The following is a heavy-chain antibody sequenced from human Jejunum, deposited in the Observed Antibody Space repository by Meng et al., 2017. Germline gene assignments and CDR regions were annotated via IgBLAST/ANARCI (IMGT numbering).Heavy chain of an antibody. CDR2: IYWDDDK. J-gene: IGHJ5*02. V-gene: IGHV2-5*02. CDR1: GFSLRTRTVG. CDR3: AHRIAYSSDYNVGWFDP. Sequence: QITLKESGPTQVKPPETLTLTCTFSGFSLRTRTVGVGWLRQPPGKALECLALIYWDDDKRYNPSLKNRLSITKDTSENQVVLTMTNMDPADTATYYCAHRIAYSSDYNVGWFDPWGPGFLVTVSS. D-gene: IGHD6-25*01.